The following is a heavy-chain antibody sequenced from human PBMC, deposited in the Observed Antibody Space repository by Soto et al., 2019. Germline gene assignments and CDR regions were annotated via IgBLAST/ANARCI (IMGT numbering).Heavy chain of an antibody. CDR2: IWYDGSQK. Sequence: GGSLRLSCAASGFIFNRYDIHWVRQAPGKGLEWLAGIWYDGSQKYYVDSVKGRFTMSRDNFKNMVYLQMNSLRVEDTAVYYCAREGRITSARPGTGGDAFDFWGQGTMVTVSS. CDR1: GFIFNRYD. D-gene: IGHD6-6*01. J-gene: IGHJ3*01. CDR3: AREGRITSARPGTGGDAFDF. V-gene: IGHV3-33*01.